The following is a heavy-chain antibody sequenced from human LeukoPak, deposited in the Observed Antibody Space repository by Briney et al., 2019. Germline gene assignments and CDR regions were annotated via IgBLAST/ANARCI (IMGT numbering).Heavy chain of an antibody. Sequence: GGSLRLSCAASEFSFSSYWMHWVRQAPGKGLVWVSRISPDGSSASYADSVRGRFTISRDNPKNTLYLQMNSLRAEETAVYYCARDPSGWHSMDFWGQGILVTVSS. V-gene: IGHV3-74*01. CDR3: ARDPSGWHSMDF. CDR1: EFSFSSYW. D-gene: IGHD6-19*01. CDR2: ISPDGSSA. J-gene: IGHJ4*02.